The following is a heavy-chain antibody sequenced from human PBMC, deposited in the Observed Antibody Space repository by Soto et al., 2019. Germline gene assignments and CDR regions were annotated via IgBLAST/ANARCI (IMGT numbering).Heavy chain of an antibody. CDR2: INHSGSN. CDR1: GGSFSGYY. J-gene: IGHJ4*02. CDR3: ARGSGSNYRRYCFDY. Sequence: QVQLQQWGAGLLKPSETLSLTCAVYGGSFSGYYWSWIRQPPGKGLEWIGEINHSGSNNYNPSLKSRVTRSVDTSKGQFSLKLSSVTAADTAVYYCARGSGSNYRRYCFDYWGQGTLVTVSS. D-gene: IGHD1-26*01. V-gene: IGHV4-34*01.